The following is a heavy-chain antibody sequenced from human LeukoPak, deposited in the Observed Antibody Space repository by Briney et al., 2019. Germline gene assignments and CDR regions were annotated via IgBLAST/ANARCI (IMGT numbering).Heavy chain of an antibody. CDR3: ARSTGPLDF. CDR2: TYFRSKWYN. V-gene: IGHV6-1*01. D-gene: IGHD1-1*01. Sequence: SQTLSLTCAISGDSVSSNSAGWNWIRQSPSRGLEWLGRTYFRSKWYNEYAASVKSRITINPDTSKNQFSLQLNSVTPEDTAVYYCARSTGPLDFWGQGTLVTVSS. CDR1: GDSVSSNSAG. J-gene: IGHJ4*02.